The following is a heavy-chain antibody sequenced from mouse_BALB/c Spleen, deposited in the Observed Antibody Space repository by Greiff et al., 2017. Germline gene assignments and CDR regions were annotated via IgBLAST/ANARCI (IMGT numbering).Heavy chain of an antibody. D-gene: IGHD1-1*01. Sequence: VMLVESGPGLVAPSQSLSITCTVSGFSLTSYGVHWVRQPPGKGLEWLGVIWAGGSTNYNSALMSRLSISKDNSKSQVFLKMNSLQTDDTAMYYCARDGYYGSSFYAMDYWGQGTSVTVSS. CDR3: ARDGYYGSSFYAMDY. J-gene: IGHJ4*01. CDR2: IWAGGST. V-gene: IGHV2-9*02. CDR1: GFSLTSYG.